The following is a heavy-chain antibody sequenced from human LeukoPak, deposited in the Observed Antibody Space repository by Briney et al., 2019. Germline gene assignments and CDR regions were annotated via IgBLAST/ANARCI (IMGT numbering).Heavy chain of an antibody. V-gene: IGHV3-30-3*01. J-gene: IGHJ4*02. Sequence: GGSLRLSCAASGFTFSSYAMHWVRQAPGKGLEWVAVISYDGSNKYYADSVKGRFTISRDNSKNTLYLQMNSLRAEDTAVYYCARDPLSMSSGIHYFDCWGQGTLVTVSS. CDR3: ARDPLSMSSGIHYFDC. CDR1: GFTFSSYA. CDR2: ISYDGSNK. D-gene: IGHD6-19*01.